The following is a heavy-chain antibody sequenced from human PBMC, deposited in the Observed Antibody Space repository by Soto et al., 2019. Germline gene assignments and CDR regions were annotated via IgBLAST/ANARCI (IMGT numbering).Heavy chain of an antibody. J-gene: IGHJ6*02. Sequence: SETLSLTCTVSGGSISSSSYYWGWIRQPPGKGLEWIGSIYYSGSTFYNPSLKTRVTISVDTSKNQFSLKLSSVTAADTAVYYCARHVYRAYYYYGMDVWGQGTTVTVSS. V-gene: IGHV4-39*01. CDR1: GGSISSSSYY. CDR2: IYYSGST. CDR3: ARHVYRAYYYYGMDV. D-gene: IGHD1-26*01.